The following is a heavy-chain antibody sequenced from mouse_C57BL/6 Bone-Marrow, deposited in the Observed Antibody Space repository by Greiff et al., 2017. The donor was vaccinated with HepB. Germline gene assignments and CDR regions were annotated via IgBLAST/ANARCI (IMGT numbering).Heavy chain of an antibody. CDR1: GYTFTSYW. CDR3: ARSRGIRSGFAY. D-gene: IGHD1-1*01. CDR2: IHPNSGST. Sequence: QVQLQQPGAELVKPGASVKLSCKASGYTFTSYWMHWVKQRPGQGLEWIGMIHPNSGSTNYNEKFKSKATMTVDKSSSTAYMQLSSLTSEDSAVYYCARSRGIRSGFAYWGQGTLVTVSA. J-gene: IGHJ3*01. V-gene: IGHV1-64*01.